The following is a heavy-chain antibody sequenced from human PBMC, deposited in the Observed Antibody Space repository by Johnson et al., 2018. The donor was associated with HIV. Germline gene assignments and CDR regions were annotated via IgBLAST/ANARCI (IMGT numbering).Heavy chain of an antibody. CDR2: ITYDGTNK. J-gene: IGHJ3*01. CDR3: SRPWGASSSPDSFDL. CDR1: GFTFSNYA. Sequence: QMQLVESGGGVVQPGRSLRLSCTASGFTFSNYAIHWVRQAPGKGLEWVAGITYDGTNKYYADSVKGRFTLSRDNSKNTLYLQMNSLRAEDTAVYYCSRPWGASSSPDSFDLWGQGTMVTVSS. V-gene: IGHV3-30*03. D-gene: IGHD6-13*01.